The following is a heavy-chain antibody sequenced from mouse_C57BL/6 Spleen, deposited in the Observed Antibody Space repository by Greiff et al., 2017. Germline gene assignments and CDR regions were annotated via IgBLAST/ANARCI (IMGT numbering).Heavy chain of an antibody. CDR1: GYTFTSYG. CDR2: IYPRSGNT. J-gene: IGHJ1*03. D-gene: IGHD1-1*01. Sequence: QVQLQQSGAELARPGASVKLSCKASGYTFTSYGISWVKQRTGQGLEWIGEIYPRSGNTYYNEKFKGKATLTADKSSSTAYMELRSLTSEDSAVYFCARWIITTVVDYFDVWGTGTTVTVSA. CDR3: ARWIITTVVDYFDV. V-gene: IGHV1-81*01.